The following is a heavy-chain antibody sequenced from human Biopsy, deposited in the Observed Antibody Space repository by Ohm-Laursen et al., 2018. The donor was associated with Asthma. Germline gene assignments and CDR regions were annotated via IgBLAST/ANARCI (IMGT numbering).Heavy chain of an antibody. D-gene: IGHD5-12*01. J-gene: IGHJ6*02. CDR2: LIPVLGTP. CDR1: GDSVSNYA. CDR3: ARGYSGSDRIVYYYSGLEV. Sequence: GASVKVSCKASGDSVSNYAISWVRQDPGQGLGWMGGLIPVLGTPDHAQMFEGRVTITADESTSTAYMELSSLSSEDTAVYYCARGYSGSDRIVYYYSGLEVWGQGTTVTVSS. V-gene: IGHV1-69*13.